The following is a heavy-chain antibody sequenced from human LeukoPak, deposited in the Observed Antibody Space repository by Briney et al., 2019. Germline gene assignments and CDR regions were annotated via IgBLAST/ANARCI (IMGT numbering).Heavy chain of an antibody. V-gene: IGHV1-2*02. CDR1: GYTFTGYY. Sequence: GASVKVSCRASGYTFTGYYLHWVRQAPGQGLEWMGWINPNRGGTNYAQKFQGRVTMTRDTSISTAYMELSRLRSDDTAVYYCARDFGDYGLDAFDIWGQGTMVTVSS. CDR2: INPNRGGT. CDR3: ARDFGDYGLDAFDI. J-gene: IGHJ3*02. D-gene: IGHD4-17*01.